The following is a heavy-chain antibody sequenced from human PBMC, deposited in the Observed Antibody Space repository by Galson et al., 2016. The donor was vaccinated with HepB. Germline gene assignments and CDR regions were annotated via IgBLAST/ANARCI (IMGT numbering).Heavy chain of an antibody. CDR1: GFSFGVYY. V-gene: IGHV3-11*06. D-gene: IGHD3-16*01. CDR2: ISGGSTYT. Sequence: SLRLSCAASGFSFGVYYIAWIRQAPGQGLEWVSSISGGSTYTHHADSVKGRFTIYRDDARNSLFLQVNGLRAEDTAVYYCARENWGTFDWWGQGTPVTVSS. CDR3: ARENWGTFDW. J-gene: IGHJ4*02.